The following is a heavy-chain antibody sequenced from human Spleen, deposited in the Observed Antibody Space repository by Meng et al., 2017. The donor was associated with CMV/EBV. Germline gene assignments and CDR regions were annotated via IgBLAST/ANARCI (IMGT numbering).Heavy chain of an antibody. V-gene: IGHV1-2*02. D-gene: IGHD3-22*01. J-gene: IGHJ4*02. CDR3: ARVYYDTSGSSHYFDF. Sequence: ASVKVSCTASGYTFTGYYMHWVRQAPGQGLEWMGWINPYTGGTNYPQKFQGRVTITRDTSISTAYMDLSRLRSDDTAVYYCARVYYDTSGSSHYFDFWGQGTLVTVSS. CDR2: INPYTGGT. CDR1: GYTFTGYY.